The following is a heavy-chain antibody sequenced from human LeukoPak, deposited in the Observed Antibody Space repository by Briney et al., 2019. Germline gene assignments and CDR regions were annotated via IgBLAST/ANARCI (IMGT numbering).Heavy chain of an antibody. J-gene: IGHJ4*02. D-gene: IGHD1-26*01. V-gene: IGHV4-59*08. CDR3: ARRSVVGATSQFDY. CDR1: GGSISTYY. CDR2: IYHSGST. Sequence: PSETLSLTCSVSGGSISTYYWSWIRQPPGKGLEWIGSIYHSGSTYYNPSLKSRVTISVDTSKNQFSLKLSSVTAADTAVYYCARRSVVGATSQFDYWGQGTLVTVSS.